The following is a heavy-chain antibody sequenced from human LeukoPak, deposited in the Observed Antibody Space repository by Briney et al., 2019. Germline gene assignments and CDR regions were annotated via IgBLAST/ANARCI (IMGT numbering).Heavy chain of an antibody. D-gene: IGHD5-12*01. V-gene: IGHV3-74*01. CDR3: AKDLDIVATITGN. CDR2: IDPYGGDT. CDR1: GFSFISYW. J-gene: IGHJ4*02. Sequence: QSGGSLRLSCGASGFSFISYWMHWVRQTPEKRLVWVSYIDPYGGDTNYADSVKGRFTISRDNDKNTLYLQMNSLRAEDTAVYYCAKDLDIVATITGNWGQGTLVTVSS.